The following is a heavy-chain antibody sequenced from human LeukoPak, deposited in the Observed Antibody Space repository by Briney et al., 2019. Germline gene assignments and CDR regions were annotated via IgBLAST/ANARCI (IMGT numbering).Heavy chain of an antibody. Sequence: TGGSLRLSCAASGFTFSSYAMSWVRQAPGKGLEWVSAISGSGGSTYYADSVKGRFTISRDNSKNTLYLQMNSLRAEDTAVYYCAACTYGSGSYYIWGQGTMVTVSS. CDR1: GFTFSSYA. D-gene: IGHD3-10*01. CDR2: ISGSGGST. V-gene: IGHV3-23*01. CDR3: AACTYGSGSYYI. J-gene: IGHJ3*02.